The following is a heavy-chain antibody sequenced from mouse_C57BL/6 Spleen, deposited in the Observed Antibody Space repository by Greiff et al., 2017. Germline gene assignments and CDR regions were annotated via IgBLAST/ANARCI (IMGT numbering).Heavy chain of an antibody. V-gene: IGHV1-82*01. CDR2: VYPGDGDT. J-gene: IGHJ2*01. Sequence: QVQLQQSGPELVKPGASVKISCKASGYAFSSSWMNWVKQRPGQGLEWIGRVYPGDGDTNYNGKFKGKATLTADKSSSTAYMQLSSLTSEDSAVYFCARGLIGTEGIFDYWGQGTTLTVSS. CDR3: ARGLIGTEGIFDY. CDR1: GYAFSSSW. D-gene: IGHD4-1*01.